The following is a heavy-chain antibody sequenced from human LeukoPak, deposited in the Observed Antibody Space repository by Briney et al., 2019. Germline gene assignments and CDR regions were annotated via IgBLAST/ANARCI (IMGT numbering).Heavy chain of an antibody. V-gene: IGHV3-7*01. Sequence: PGGSLRLSCAASGFTFSNAWMSWVRQAPGKGLEWVANIKQDGSEKYYVDSVKGRFTISRDNAKNSLYLQMNSLRAEDTAVYYCARDTTGYFDYWGQGTLVTVSS. CDR2: IKQDGSEK. J-gene: IGHJ4*01. D-gene: IGHD4-17*01. CDR3: ARDTTGYFDY. CDR1: GFTFSNAW.